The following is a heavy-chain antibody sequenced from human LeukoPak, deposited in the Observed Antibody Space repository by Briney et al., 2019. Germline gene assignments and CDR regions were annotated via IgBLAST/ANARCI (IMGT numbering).Heavy chain of an antibody. CDR2: IHEDGGEK. J-gene: IGHJ4*02. D-gene: IGHD2-15*01. Sequence: GGSLRLSCVVSGFTFSRYWMEWVRQTPGKGLEWVANIHEDGGEKYYADSVKGRFTISRDNSMNTLYLQMNSLRAEDTAVYFCARDLYCSGGSCLYFDYWGQGTLVTVSS. CDR1: GFTFSRYW. CDR3: ARDLYCSGGSCLYFDY. V-gene: IGHV3-7*01.